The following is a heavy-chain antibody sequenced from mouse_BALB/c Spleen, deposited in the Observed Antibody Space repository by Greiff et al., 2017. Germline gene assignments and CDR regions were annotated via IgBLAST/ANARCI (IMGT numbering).Heavy chain of an antibody. CDR2: IYPGDGDT. CDR3: AKEAYGNRFDY. J-gene: IGHJ3*01. V-gene: IGHV1-80*01. D-gene: IGHD2-1*01. Sequence: VKLMESGAELVRPGSSVKISCKASGYAFSSYWMNWVKQRPGQGLEWVGQIYPGDGDTNYNGKFKGKATLTADKSSSTAYMQLSSLTSEDSAVYFGAKEAYGNRFDYWGQGTLVTVSA. CDR1: GYAFSSYW.